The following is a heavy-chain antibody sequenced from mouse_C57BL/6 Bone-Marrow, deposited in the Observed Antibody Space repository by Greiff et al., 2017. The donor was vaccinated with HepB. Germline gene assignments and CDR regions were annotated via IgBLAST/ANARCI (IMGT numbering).Heavy chain of an antibody. D-gene: IGHD1-1*01. V-gene: IGHV1-55*01. CDR2: IYPGSGST. J-gene: IGHJ3*01. CDR1: GYTFTSYW. CDR3: ARGNYGSSYSWFAY. Sequence: VQLQQSGAELVKPGASVKMSCKASGYTFTSYWITWVKQRPGQGLEWIGDIYPGSGSTNYNEKFKSKATLTVDTSSSTAYMQLSSLTSEDSAVYYCARGNYGSSYSWFAYWGQGTLVTVSA.